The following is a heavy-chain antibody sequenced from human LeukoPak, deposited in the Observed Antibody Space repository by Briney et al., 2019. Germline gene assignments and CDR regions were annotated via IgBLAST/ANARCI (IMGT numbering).Heavy chain of an antibody. CDR1: GDSISSRSYY. CDR3: ARGLRVPLLVS. D-gene: IGHD3-10*01. CDR2: IYYSGST. J-gene: IGHJ5*02. Sequence: SETLSLTCTVSGDSISSRSYYWGWIRQPPGKGLEWIGSIYYSGSTYYNPSLKSRITISVDTSKNQFFLKLSSVTAADTAVYYCARGLRVPLLVSWGQGTLVTVSS. V-gene: IGHV4-39*01.